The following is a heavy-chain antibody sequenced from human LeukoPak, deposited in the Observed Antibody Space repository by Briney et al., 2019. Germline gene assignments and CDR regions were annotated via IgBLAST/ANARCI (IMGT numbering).Heavy chain of an antibody. V-gene: IGHV1-24*01. CDR3: AKGLSQSYYFDY. CDR2: FDPEDGET. Sequence: ASVKVSCKVSGYTLTELSMHWARQAPGKGLEWMGGFDPEDGETIYAQKFQGRVTMTEDTSTDTAYMELSSLRSEDTAVYYCAKGLSQSYYFDYWGQGTLVTVSS. J-gene: IGHJ4*02. CDR1: GYTLTELS. D-gene: IGHD3-16*02.